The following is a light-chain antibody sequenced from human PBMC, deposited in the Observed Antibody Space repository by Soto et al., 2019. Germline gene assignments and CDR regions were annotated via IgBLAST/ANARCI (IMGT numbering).Light chain of an antibody. CDR1: SSNIGAGYD. CDR2: GNS. CDR3: QSYDSSLSGFVV. Sequence: QSVLTQPPSVSGAPGQRVTISCTGSSSNIGAGYDVHWYQQLPGTAPKLLIYGNSNRPSGFPDRFSGSKSGTSASLAITGLQAEDEADYYCQSYDSSLSGFVVFGGGTTLTVL. V-gene: IGLV1-40*01. J-gene: IGLJ2*01.